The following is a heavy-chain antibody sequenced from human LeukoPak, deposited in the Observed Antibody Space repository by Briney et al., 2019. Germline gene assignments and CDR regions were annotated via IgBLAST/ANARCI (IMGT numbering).Heavy chain of an antibody. V-gene: IGHV4-59*01. D-gene: IGHD2-2*02. CDR2: IYYSGST. Sequence: SETLPLTCTVSGGSISSYYWSWIRQPPGKGLEWIGYIYYSGSTNYNPSLKSRVTISVDTSKNQFSLKLSSVTAADTAVYYCARVGYCSSTSCYMSIDYWGQGTLVTVSS. CDR3: ARVGYCSSTSCYMSIDY. J-gene: IGHJ4*02. CDR1: GGSISSYY.